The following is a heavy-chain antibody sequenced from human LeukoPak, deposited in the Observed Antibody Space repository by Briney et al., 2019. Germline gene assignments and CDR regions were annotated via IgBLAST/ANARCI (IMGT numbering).Heavy chain of an antibody. D-gene: IGHD5-18*01. V-gene: IGHV4-39*01. Sequence: SETLSLTCAVSGGSISNYYWGWVRQPPGKGLEWIGNIYYSGRTYYSPSLKSRVTISVDTSKNQFSLKLSSVTAADTAVYYCARRGYSYGVDYWGQGTLVTVSS. CDR3: ARRGYSYGVDY. J-gene: IGHJ4*02. CDR1: GGSISNYY. CDR2: IYYSGRT.